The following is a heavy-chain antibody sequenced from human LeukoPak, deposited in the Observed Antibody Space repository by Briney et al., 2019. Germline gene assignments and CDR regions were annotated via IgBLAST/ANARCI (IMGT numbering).Heavy chain of an antibody. J-gene: IGHJ4*02. CDR1: GFTFSSYS. CDR2: ISSSSSYI. CDR3: ARDLGGMKNN. V-gene: IGHV3-21*01. D-gene: IGHD1/OR15-1a*01. Sequence: GGSLRLYRAASGFTFSSYSMNWVPQAPGKGLEWVSSISSSSSYIYYADSVKGRCTISRDNAKNSLYLQMNSLRAEDTAVYYCARDLGGMKNNWGQGTLGTVSS.